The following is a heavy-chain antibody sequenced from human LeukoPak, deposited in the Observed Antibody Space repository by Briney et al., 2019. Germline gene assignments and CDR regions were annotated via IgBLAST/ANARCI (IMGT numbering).Heavy chain of an antibody. J-gene: IGHJ4*02. D-gene: IGHD3-10*01. CDR3: ASYYGSGSERNFDY. Sequence: MPSETLSLTCTVSGGSISSSSYYWGWIRQPPGKGLEWIGSIYYSGSTYYNPSLKSRVTISVDTSKNQFSLKLSSVTAADTAVNYCASYYGSGSERNFDYWGQGTLVTVSS. CDR2: IYYSGST. CDR1: GGSISSSSYY. V-gene: IGHV4-39*01.